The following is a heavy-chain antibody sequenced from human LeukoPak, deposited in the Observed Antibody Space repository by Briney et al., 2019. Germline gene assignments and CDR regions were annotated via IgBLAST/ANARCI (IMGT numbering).Heavy chain of an antibody. D-gene: IGHD3-10*02. CDR2: AGWAGGTT. CDR3: AKELDTMFFDY. V-gene: IGHV3-43*01. J-gene: IGHJ4*02. Sequence: PGGSPRLSCATSGFNFDRYTIHWVRQAPGKGLEWVSLAGWAGGTTFYSDSVRGRFTISRDSGRKSVYLQMNSLTTDDTALYFCAKELDTMFFDYWGQGALVTVSS. CDR1: GFNFDRYT.